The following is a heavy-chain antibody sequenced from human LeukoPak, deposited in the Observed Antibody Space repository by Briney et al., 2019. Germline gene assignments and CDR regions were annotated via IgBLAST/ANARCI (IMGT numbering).Heavy chain of an antibody. V-gene: IGHV1-8*01. CDR3: ARGRSGLAAAGTYDY. CDR1: GYTFTSSD. D-gene: IGHD6-13*01. Sequence: ASVKVSCKASGYTFTSSDINWVRQAAGQGLEWMGWINPNSGRTGYAQKFQSRVTMTANTSINTAYMELSSLRFDDTAVYYCARGRSGLAAAGTYDYWGQGTLITVSS. CDR2: INPNSGRT. J-gene: IGHJ4*02.